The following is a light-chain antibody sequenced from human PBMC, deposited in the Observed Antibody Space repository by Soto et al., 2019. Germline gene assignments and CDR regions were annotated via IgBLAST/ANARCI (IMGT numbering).Light chain of an antibody. CDR2: EVT. Sequence: QSVLTQPASVSGSPGQSITISCTGTRRDVGGYNYVSWYQQYPGKSPKLLIYEVTHRPSGVSNRFSGSKSGNTASLTISGLQAEDEADYYCSSYINSITFVVFDGGTKLTVL. CDR3: SSYINSITFVV. J-gene: IGLJ2*01. V-gene: IGLV2-14*01. CDR1: RRDVGGYNY.